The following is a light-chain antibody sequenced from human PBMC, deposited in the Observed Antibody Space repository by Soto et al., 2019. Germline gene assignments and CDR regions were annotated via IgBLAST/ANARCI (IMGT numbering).Light chain of an antibody. CDR2: GTS. CDR3: QQYNNWPPMST. J-gene: IGKJ5*01. Sequence: EVVMTQSPASLSASPGERVTLSCRASQNIRSSLAWYQQRPGQAPRLLIHGTSTRAADIPARVSGSVSGTEFTLTINSLQPEDFVIYYCQQYNNWPPMSTFGQGTRLEIK. V-gene: IGKV3-15*01. CDR1: QNIRSS.